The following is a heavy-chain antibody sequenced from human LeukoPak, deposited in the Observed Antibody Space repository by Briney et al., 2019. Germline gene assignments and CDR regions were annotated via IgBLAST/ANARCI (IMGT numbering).Heavy chain of an antibody. Sequence: ASVKVSCKASGYTFTGYYMHWVRQAPGQGLEWMGRINPNSGGTNYAQKFQGRVTMTRDTSISTAYMELSRLRSDDTAVYYCARVQGCSGGSCYRGEYNYWGQGTLVTVSS. CDR3: ARVQGCSGGSCYRGEYNY. CDR1: GYTFTGYY. CDR2: INPNSGGT. D-gene: IGHD2-15*01. V-gene: IGHV1-2*06. J-gene: IGHJ4*02.